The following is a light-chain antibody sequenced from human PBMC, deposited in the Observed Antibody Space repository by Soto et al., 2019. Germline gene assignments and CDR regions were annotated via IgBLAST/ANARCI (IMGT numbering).Light chain of an antibody. CDR3: QQYEKWPPSIT. CDR2: GAS. CDR1: QHVNNN. V-gene: IGKV3-15*01. Sequence: IVMTQSPATLSVSPGDRVTLSCRSSQHVNNNLAWYQHKPGQAPRLLIYGASTRATGISARFSGGGSGTEFTLTISSLQSEDFALYFCQQYEKWPPSITFGQGTRLEIK. J-gene: IGKJ5*01.